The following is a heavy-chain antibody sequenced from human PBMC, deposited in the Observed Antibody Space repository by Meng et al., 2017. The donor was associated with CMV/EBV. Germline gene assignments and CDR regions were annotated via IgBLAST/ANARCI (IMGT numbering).Heavy chain of an antibody. CDR3: AGHTRYCSSTSCLNWYFDL. J-gene: IGHJ2*01. V-gene: IGHV4-39*01. D-gene: IGHD2-2*01. CDR1: GGSISSSSYY. CDR2: IYYSGST. Sequence: ESLKISCTVSGGSISSSSYYWGWIRQPPGQGLEWIGSIYYSGSTYYNSSLKSRVTISVDTSKNQFSLKLSSVTAADTAVYYCAGHTRYCSSTSCLNWYFDLWGRGTLVTVSS.